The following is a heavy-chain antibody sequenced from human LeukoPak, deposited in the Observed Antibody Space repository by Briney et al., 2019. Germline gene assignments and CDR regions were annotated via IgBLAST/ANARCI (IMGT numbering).Heavy chain of an antibody. D-gene: IGHD3-10*01. CDR1: GYTFTSYY. CDR2: IIPILGIA. CDR3: AREQHYYGSGSYSPPDY. V-gene: IGHV1-69*04. Sequence: SVKVSCKASGYTFTSYYMHWVRQAPGQGLEWMGRIIPILGIANYAQKFQGRVTITADKSTSTAYMELSSLRSEDTAVYYCAREQHYYGSGSYSPPDYWGQGTLVTVSS. J-gene: IGHJ4*02.